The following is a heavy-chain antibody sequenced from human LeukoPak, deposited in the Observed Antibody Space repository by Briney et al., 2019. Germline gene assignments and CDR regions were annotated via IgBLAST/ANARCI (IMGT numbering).Heavy chain of an antibody. CDR2: IYYSGST. CDR3: ARDIHSGSYPYYYYYYMDV. J-gene: IGHJ6*03. Sequence: SETLSLTCTVSSGSISSYYGIWIRQPPGKGLEWIGYIYYSGSTNYNPSLKSRVTISVDTYKNQFSLKLSSVTAADTAVYYCARDIHSGSYPYYYYYYMDVWGKGTTVTVSS. V-gene: IGHV4-59*01. CDR1: SGSISSYY. D-gene: IGHD1-26*01.